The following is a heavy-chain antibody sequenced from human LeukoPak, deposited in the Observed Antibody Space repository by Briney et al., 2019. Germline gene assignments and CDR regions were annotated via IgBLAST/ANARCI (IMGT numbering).Heavy chain of an antibody. J-gene: IGHJ4*02. D-gene: IGHD2-15*01. CDR2: IYSGGGT. CDR1: GFTVGSNC. Sequence: QSGGSLRLSCVSSGFTVGSNCMSWVRQAPGRGLEWVSVIYSGGGTQYADSMKGRFTISRDNSKNTLYLQMNSLRAEDTAVYYCARDGCSGGSCYGIDYWGQGTLVTVSS. CDR3: ARDGCSGGSCYGIDY. V-gene: IGHV3-66*01.